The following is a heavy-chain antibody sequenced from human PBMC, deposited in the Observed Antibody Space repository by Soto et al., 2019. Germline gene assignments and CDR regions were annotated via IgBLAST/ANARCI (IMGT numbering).Heavy chain of an antibody. CDR2: IYYSGST. CDR1: GGSISSYY. D-gene: IGHD6-19*01. CDR3: ARDRGSSGWPDAFDI. J-gene: IGHJ3*02. Sequence: QVQLQESGPGLVKPSETLSLTCTVSGGSISSYYWSWIRQPPGKGLEWIGYIYYSGSTNYNPSLKSRVTISVDTSKNQFSLKLSSVTAADTAVYYCARDRGSSGWPDAFDIWGQGTMVTVSS. V-gene: IGHV4-59*01.